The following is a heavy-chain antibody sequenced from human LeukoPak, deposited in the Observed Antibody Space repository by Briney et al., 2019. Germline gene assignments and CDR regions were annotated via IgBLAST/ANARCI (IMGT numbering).Heavy chain of an antibody. CDR3: ARELVVVITPSFDY. CDR1: GFTFSSYW. J-gene: IGHJ4*02. D-gene: IGHD3-22*01. V-gene: IGHV3-7*01. CDR2: IKQDGSEK. Sequence: EGSLRLSCAASGFTFSSYWMSWVRQAPGKGLEWVANIKQDGSEKYYVDSVKGRFTISRDNAKNSLYLQMNSLRAEDTAVYYCARELVVVITPSFDYWGQGTLVTVSS.